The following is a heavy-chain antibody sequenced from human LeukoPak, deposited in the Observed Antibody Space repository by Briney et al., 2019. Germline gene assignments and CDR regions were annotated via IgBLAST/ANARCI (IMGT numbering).Heavy chain of an antibody. D-gene: IGHD6-19*01. CDR1: GGTFSIYA. J-gene: IGHJ3*02. V-gene: IGHV1-69*05. Sequence: QVSCKASGGTFSIYAISWVRQAPGQGLEWMGRIIPIFGTANYAQKFQGRVTITTDESTSTAYMELSSLRSEDTAVYYCARDLGIAVVGEAFDIWGQGTMVTVSS. CDR3: ARDLGIAVVGEAFDI. CDR2: IIPIFGTA.